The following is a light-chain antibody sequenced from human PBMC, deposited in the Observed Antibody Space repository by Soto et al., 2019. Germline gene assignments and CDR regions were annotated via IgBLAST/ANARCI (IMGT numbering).Light chain of an antibody. Sequence: EIVLTQSPATLSLSPGERATLSCGASQSVRSRFLAWYQQKPGQAPRLLIYDASNRASGIPARFSGSGSGTDFTLTISSLDPEDFAVYYCQQRSNWPPVTFGGGTKVDIK. J-gene: IGKJ4*01. CDR1: QSVRSRF. CDR2: DAS. CDR3: QQRSNWPPVT. V-gene: IGKV3-11*01.